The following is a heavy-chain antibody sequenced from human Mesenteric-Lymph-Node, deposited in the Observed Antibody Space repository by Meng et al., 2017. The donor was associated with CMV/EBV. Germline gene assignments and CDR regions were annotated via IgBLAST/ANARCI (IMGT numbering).Heavy chain of an antibody. CDR2: IYYSGST. J-gene: IGHJ5*02. CDR1: GVSFSDFY. V-gene: IGHV4-59*01. Sequence: GSLRLSCAVYGVSFSDFYWSWIRQPPGKGLEWIGYIYYSGSTNYNPSLKSRVTISVDTSKNQFSLKLSSVTAADTAVYYCARAMSNYDFWSGYWSSLTWFDPWGQGTLVTVSS. D-gene: IGHD3-3*01. CDR3: ARAMSNYDFWSGYWSSLTWFDP.